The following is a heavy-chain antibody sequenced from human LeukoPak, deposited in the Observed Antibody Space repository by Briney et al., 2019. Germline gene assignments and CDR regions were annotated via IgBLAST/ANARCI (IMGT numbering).Heavy chain of an antibody. J-gene: IGHJ4*02. D-gene: IGHD5-12*01. Sequence: GASVKVSCKASGGTFSSYAISWVRQAPGQGLEWMGRIIPILGIANYAQKFQGGVTITADKSTSTAYMELSSLRSKDTAVYYCARDLGGLATRGYWGQGTLVTVSS. V-gene: IGHV1-69*04. CDR3: ARDLGGLATRGY. CDR2: IIPILGIA. CDR1: GGTFSSYA.